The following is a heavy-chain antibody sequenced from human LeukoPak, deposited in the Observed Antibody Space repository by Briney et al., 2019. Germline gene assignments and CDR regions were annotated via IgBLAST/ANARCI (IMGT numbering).Heavy chain of an antibody. Sequence: ASVKVSCKASGYTFTGYYMHWVRQAPGQGLEWMGWINPNSGGTNYAQKFQGRVTMTRDTSISTAYMELSRLRSDDTAVYYCATVDESNWNDLAIWGQRTMVTVSS. CDR1: GYTFTGYY. CDR2: INPNSGGT. CDR3: ATVDESNWNDLAI. J-gene: IGHJ3*02. D-gene: IGHD1-20*01. V-gene: IGHV1-2*02.